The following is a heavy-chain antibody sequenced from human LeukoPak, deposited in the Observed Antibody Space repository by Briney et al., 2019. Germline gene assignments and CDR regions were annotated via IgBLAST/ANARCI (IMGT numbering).Heavy chain of an antibody. CDR1: GGSFSGYY. V-gene: IGHV4-34*01. Sequence: NPSETLSLTCTVYGGSFSGYYWSWIRQPPGKGLEWIGEINHSGSTNYNPSLKSRVTISVDTSKNQFSLKLSSVTAADTAVYYCARRYGQQWLVQTWRYFDYWGQGTLVTVSS. J-gene: IGHJ4*02. D-gene: IGHD6-19*01. CDR3: ARRYGQQWLVQTWRYFDY. CDR2: INHSGST.